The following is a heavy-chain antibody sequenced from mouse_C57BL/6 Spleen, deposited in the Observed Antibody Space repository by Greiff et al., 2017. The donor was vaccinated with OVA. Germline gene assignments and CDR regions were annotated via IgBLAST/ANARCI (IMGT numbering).Heavy chain of an antibody. Sequence: QVQLQQPGAELVRPGSSVKLSCKASGYTFTSYWMHWVKQRPIQGLEWIGNIDPSDSETHYNQKFKDKATLTVDKSSSTAYMQLSSLTSEDSAVYYGARSTTVVATDAMDYWGQGTSVTVSS. V-gene: IGHV1-52*01. D-gene: IGHD1-1*01. CDR3: ARSTTVVATDAMDY. CDR1: GYTFTSYW. CDR2: IDPSDSET. J-gene: IGHJ4*01.